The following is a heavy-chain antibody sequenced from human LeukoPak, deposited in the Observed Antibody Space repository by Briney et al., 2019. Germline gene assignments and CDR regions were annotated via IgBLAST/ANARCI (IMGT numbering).Heavy chain of an antibody. Sequence: PSETLSLTCTVSGYSISSGYYWGWIRQPPGKGLEWIGSIYHSGSTYYNPSLKSRVTISVDTSKNQFSLKLSSVTAADTAVYYCARVDLWSGYYIDYWGQGTLVTVSS. J-gene: IGHJ4*02. CDR3: ARVDLWSGYYIDY. D-gene: IGHD3-3*01. CDR2: IYHSGST. CDR1: GYSISSGYY. V-gene: IGHV4-38-2*02.